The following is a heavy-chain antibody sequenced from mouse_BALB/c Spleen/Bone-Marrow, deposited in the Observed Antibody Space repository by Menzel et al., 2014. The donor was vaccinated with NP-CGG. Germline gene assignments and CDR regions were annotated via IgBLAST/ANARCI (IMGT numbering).Heavy chain of an antibody. J-gene: IGHJ2*01. Sequence: EVQLVESGTVLARPGASVKMSCKASGCTFTSYWMHWVKQRPGQGLEWIRTIYPGISDTTYNQKFKGKAKLTAVTSTSTAYMELSSLTNEDSAVYYCTTLARNYFDYWGQGTTLTVSS. CDR2: IYPGISDT. CDR1: GCTFTSYW. V-gene: IGHV1-5*01. CDR3: TTLARNYFDY.